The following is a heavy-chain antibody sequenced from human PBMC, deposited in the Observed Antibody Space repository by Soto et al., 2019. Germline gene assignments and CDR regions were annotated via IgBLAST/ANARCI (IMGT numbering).Heavy chain of an antibody. D-gene: IGHD2-15*01. CDR3: ARDPGCGGGSCYGAFDI. Sequence: GASVKVSCKVSGYTFTSYGISWVRQAPGQGLEWMGWISAYNGNTNYAQKLQGRVTMTTDTSTSTAYMELRSLRSDDTAVYYCARDPGCGGGSCYGAFDIWGQGTMVTVSS. CDR1: GYTFTSYG. V-gene: IGHV1-18*04. CDR2: ISAYNGNT. J-gene: IGHJ3*02.